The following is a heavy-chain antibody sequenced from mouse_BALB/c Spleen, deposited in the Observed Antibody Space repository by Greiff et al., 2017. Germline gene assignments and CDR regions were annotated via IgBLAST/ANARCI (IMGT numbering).Heavy chain of an antibody. Sequence: VKVVESGPGLVAPSQCLSITCTVSGFSLSRYSVHWVRQPPGKGLEWLGRIWGGGSTDYNSALKSRLSISKDNSKSQVFLKMNSLQTDDTAMYYCARQDYAYVRFAYWGQGTLVTVSA. CDR2: IWGGGST. J-gene: IGHJ3*01. D-gene: IGHD2-2*01. CDR1: GFSLSRYS. V-gene: IGHV2-6-4*01. CDR3: ARQDYAYVRFAY.